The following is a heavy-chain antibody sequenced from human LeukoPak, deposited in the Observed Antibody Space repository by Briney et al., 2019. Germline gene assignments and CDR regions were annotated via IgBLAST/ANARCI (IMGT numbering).Heavy chain of an antibody. Sequence: PGGSLRLSCAASGSIFSNDAMHWVRQAPGKGLEWVAFIWFDGSNKHYADSVKGRFTISRDNSEDTLYLQMNSLRAEDTAVYYCVRDPSGSGFAFDSWGQRALVTVSS. D-gene: IGHD1-1*01. CDR1: GSIFSNDA. CDR3: VRDPSGSGFAFDS. CDR2: IWFDGSNK. V-gene: IGHV3-33*01. J-gene: IGHJ4*02.